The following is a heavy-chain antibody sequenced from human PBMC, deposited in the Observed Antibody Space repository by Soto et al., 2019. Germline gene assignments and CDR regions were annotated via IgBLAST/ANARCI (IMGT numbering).Heavy chain of an antibody. J-gene: IGHJ4*02. Sequence: QVQLVQSGAEVKKPGSSVKVSCKASGGTFSSYAISWVRQAPGQGLEWMGGIIPIFGTANYAQEFQGRVTITADKSTSTAYMELSSLRSEDTALYYCAREHYSSGLKYFDYWGQGTLVTVSS. CDR1: GGTFSSYA. D-gene: IGHD6-19*01. CDR3: AREHYSSGLKYFDY. CDR2: IIPIFGTA. V-gene: IGHV1-69*06.